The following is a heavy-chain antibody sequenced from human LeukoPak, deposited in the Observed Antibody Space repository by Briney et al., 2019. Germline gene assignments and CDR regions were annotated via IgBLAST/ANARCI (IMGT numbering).Heavy chain of an antibody. D-gene: IGHD2-2*01. J-gene: IGHJ6*02. V-gene: IGHV4-34*01. CDR3: ASLGLPAAYYYYYGMDV. CDR1: GGSFSGYY. Sequence: PSETLSLTCAAYGGSFSGYYWSWIRQPPGKGLEWIGEINHSGSTNYNPSLKSRVTISVDTSKNQFSLKLSSVTAADTAVYYCASLGLPAAYYYYYGMDVWGQGTTVTVSS. CDR2: INHSGST.